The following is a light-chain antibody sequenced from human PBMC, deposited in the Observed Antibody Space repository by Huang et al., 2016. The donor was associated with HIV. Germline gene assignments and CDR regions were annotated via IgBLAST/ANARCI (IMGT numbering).Light chain of an antibody. J-gene: IGKJ1*01. Sequence: DIQMIQSPSSLSAFVGDKVTITCRASENIRKYLNWYKKKPGKAPNLLLYAASSLQSGVPSRFSGSGTGTDFNLTINSLQPEDYATYFCQQSYNAPRTFGQGTKVEIK. CDR2: AAS. CDR1: ENIRKY. V-gene: IGKV1-39*01. CDR3: QQSYNAPRT.